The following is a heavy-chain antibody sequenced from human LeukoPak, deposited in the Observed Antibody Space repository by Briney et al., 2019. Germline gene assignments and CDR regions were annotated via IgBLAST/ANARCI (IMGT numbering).Heavy chain of an antibody. CDR2: IESDGSTK. D-gene: IGHD1-26*01. V-gene: IGHV3-74*03. CDR3: AREHRGAGATVDY. CDR1: GFTFSSHW. J-gene: IGHJ4*02. Sequence: GGSLRVACTASGFTFSSHWMHWVRQAPGKGLVWVSRIESDGSTKMYADSVRGRFTISRDNAKNTLYLQMNSLRAEDTAVYYCAREHRGAGATVDYWGQGILVTVSS.